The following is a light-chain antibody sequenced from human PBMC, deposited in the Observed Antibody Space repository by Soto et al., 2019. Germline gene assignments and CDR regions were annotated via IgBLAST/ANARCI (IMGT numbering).Light chain of an antibody. V-gene: IGKV1D-13*01. CDR3: QQFFDYPLT. CDR2: DAS. CDR1: QGISTL. Sequence: AIQLTQSPSSLSGSVGDRVTITCRASQGISTLFAWYQQKAGKAPKLLIYDASTLESWVPSRFSGSGSGTDFTLTINSLHPEDFATYSCQQFFDYPLTFGGGNKVEIK. J-gene: IGKJ4*01.